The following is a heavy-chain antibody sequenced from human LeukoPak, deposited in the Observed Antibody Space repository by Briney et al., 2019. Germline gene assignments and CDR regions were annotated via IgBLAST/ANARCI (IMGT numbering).Heavy chain of an antibody. D-gene: IGHD6-13*01. CDR2: IYYSGST. CDR3: ARILAAAGVYYFDY. Sequence: SETLSLTCNVSGASISNYYWTWIRQPPGKGLEWIGYIYYSGSTNYNPSLKSRVTISVDTSKNQFSLKLSSVTAADTAVYYCARILAAAGVYYFDYWGQGTLVTVSS. J-gene: IGHJ4*02. CDR1: GASISNYY. V-gene: IGHV4-59*12.